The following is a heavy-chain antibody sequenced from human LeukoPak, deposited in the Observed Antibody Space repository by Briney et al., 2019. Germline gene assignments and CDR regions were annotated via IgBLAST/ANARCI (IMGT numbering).Heavy chain of an antibody. CDR1: GFTFSSYA. D-gene: IGHD6-19*01. Sequence: PGRSLRLSCAASGFTFSSYAMHWVRQAPGKGLEWVAVISYDGSNKYYADSVKGRFTISRDNPKNTLYLQMNSLRAEDTAVYYCARVGLDPDYYGMDVWGQGTTVTVSS. CDR2: ISYDGSNK. V-gene: IGHV3-30-3*01. J-gene: IGHJ6*02. CDR3: ARVGLDPDYYGMDV.